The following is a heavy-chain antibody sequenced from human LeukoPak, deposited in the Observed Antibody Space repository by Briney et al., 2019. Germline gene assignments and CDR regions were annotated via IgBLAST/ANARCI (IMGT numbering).Heavy chain of an antibody. D-gene: IGHD6-19*01. J-gene: IGHJ4*02. CDR2: INTDGSTT. CDR3: ARDLGVAALDN. V-gene: IGHV3-74*01. Sequence: GGSLRLSCAASGFTFSSYWMHWVRQALGKGLVWVSRINTDGSTTSYADSVKGRFTISRDNAKNTLYLQMNSLRAEETAVYYCARDLGVAALDNWGQGTLVTVSS. CDR1: GFTFSSYW.